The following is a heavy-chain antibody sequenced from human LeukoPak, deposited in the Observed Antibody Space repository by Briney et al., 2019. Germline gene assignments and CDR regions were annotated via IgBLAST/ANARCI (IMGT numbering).Heavy chain of an antibody. CDR3: ARTPTYDFWSGTNWFDP. CDR1: GGSFSGYY. CDR2: INHSGST. Sequence: SETLSLTCAVYGGSFSGYYWSWICQPPGKGLEWIGEINHSGSTNYNPSLKSRVTISVDTSKNQFSLKLSSVTAADTAVYYCARTPTYDFWSGTNWFDPWGQGTLVTVSS. V-gene: IGHV4-34*01. D-gene: IGHD3-3*01. J-gene: IGHJ5*02.